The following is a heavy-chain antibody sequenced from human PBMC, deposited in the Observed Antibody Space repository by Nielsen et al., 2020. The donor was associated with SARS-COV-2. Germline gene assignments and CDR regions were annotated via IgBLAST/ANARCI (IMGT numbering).Heavy chain of an antibody. CDR2: ISWNSGSI. J-gene: IGHJ6*02. Sequence: SLKISCAASGFTFDDYAMRWVRQAPGKGLEWVSGISWNSGSIGYADSVKGRFTISRDNAKNSLYLQMNSLRAEDTALYYCAKVGGYSYGDGMDVWGQGTTVTVSS. D-gene: IGHD5-18*01. CDR3: AKVGGYSYGDGMDV. CDR1: GFTFDDYA. V-gene: IGHV3-9*01.